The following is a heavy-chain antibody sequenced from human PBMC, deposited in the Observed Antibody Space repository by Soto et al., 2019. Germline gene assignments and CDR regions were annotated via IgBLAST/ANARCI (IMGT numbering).Heavy chain of an antibody. J-gene: IGHJ6*02. CDR2: ISYSGSV. CDR1: GDSISPYY. CDR3: ARHVTMAATTGIFYYGMDV. D-gene: IGHD1-26*01. V-gene: IGHV4-59*08. Sequence: QVQLQESGPGLVKPSETLSLTCTVSGDSISPYYWSWIRRPPGKELEWIGYISYSGSVNYNPSIMSRVTISVDTAKNQFSLSLNSVTAADADVYYCARHVTMAATTGIFYYGMDVWGQGTTVTVSS.